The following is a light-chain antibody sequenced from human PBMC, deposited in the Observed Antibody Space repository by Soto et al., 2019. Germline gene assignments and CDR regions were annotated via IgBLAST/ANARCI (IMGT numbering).Light chain of an antibody. Sequence: EVVMTQSPATLSVSPGERVTLSCRASQRISNNVAWYQQRPGQTPRLLIYDASNRATGIPARFNGSGSGTDFTLTIARLEPEDFAIYYCQQRDTWPPWTFGLGTKVDIK. CDR3: QQRDTWPPWT. V-gene: IGKV3-11*01. CDR2: DAS. J-gene: IGKJ1*01. CDR1: QRISNN.